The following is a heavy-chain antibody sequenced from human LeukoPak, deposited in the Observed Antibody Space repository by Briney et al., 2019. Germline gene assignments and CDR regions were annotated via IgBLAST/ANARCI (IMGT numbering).Heavy chain of an antibody. CDR2: VYPGDPDT. CDR1: GYSFTTYW. CDR3: ARTKGGALDY. V-gene: IGHV5-51*01. J-gene: IGHJ4*02. Sequence: GESLKISCKGSGYSFTTYWIGWVRQMPGKGLEWMGIVYPGDPDTRYSPSVQGQVSISVDRSINTAYLQWSSLKASDTAMYYWARTKGGALDYWGQGTRVTVSS.